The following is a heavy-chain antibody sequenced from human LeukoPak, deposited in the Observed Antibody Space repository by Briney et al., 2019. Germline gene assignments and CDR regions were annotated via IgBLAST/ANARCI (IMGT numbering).Heavy chain of an antibody. CDR3: ASIGGPRARFGGLNWFDP. V-gene: IGHV3-64*01. J-gene: IGHJ5*02. CDR1: GFTFSSYA. CDR2: ISTNGGRT. Sequence: GGSLRLSCAASGFTFSSYAMHWVRQAPGKGLEYVSTISTNGGRTYYANSVKGRFTISRDNSKNTVYLQMGSLRAEDMAVYYCASIGGPRARFGGLNWFDPWGQGTLVTVSS. D-gene: IGHD3-10*01.